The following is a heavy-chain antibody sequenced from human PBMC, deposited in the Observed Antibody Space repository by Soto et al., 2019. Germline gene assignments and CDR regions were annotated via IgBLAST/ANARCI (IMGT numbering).Heavy chain of an antibody. CDR1: GGTFSSYA. CDR3: ARDNQFLDKLLTYYFDF. V-gene: IGHV1-69*05. J-gene: IGHJ4*02. CDR2: IIPIFGTA. Sequence: SVKGSCQASGGTFSSYAISWVRQAPGQGLEWMGGIIPIFGTANYAPQFYGRVTFTRDTSANTGYMELRGLKPEDTAVYFCARDNQFLDKLLTYYFDFWGQGTQVTV. D-gene: IGHD1-1*01.